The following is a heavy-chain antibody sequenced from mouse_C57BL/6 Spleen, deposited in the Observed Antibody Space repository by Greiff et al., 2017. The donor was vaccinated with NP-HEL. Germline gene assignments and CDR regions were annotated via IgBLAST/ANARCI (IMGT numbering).Heavy chain of an antibody. CDR3: ARGYGNYFDY. Sequence: QVQLQQPGAELVKPGASVKLSYKASGYTFTSYWMQWVKQRPGQGLEWIGEIDPSDSYTNYNQKFKGKATLTVDTSSSTAYMQLSSLTSEDSAVYYCARGYGNYFDYWGQGTTLTVSS. CDR1: GYTFTSYW. V-gene: IGHV1-50*01. D-gene: IGHD2-1*01. CDR2: IDPSDSYT. J-gene: IGHJ2*01.